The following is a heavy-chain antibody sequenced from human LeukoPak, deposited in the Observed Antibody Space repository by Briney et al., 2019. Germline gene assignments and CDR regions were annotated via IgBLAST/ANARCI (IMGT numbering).Heavy chain of an antibody. D-gene: IGHD2-2*01. J-gene: IGHJ4*02. V-gene: IGHV3-7*01. CDR1: GFTFSHYW. CDR3: ARDRCSSTSCFYDF. CDR2: IKQDGSEE. Sequence: GGSLRLSCAASGFTFSHYWMTWVRQVPGKGLEWVANIKQDGSEEFYVDSVKGRFTVSKDNAKNSLYLQLNSLRSEDTAIYYCARDRCSSTSCFYDFWGQGNLVTVSS.